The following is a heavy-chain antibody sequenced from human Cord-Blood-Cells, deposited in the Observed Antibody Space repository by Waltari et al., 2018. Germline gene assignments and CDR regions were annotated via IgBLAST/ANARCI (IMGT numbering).Heavy chain of an antibody. D-gene: IGHD6-6*01. J-gene: IGHJ6*02. CDR2: INGDKGKT. CDR3: ARELIAARGKYYYGMDV. CDR1: GYTFTSYA. V-gene: IGHV1-3*01. Sequence: QVQLVQSGAEVKKPGASVKVSCKASGYTFTSYAMHWVRQAPGQRLEWMGWINGDKGKTKDSKKFQGRVTITRDTSASTAYMELSSLRSEDTAVYYCARELIAARGKYYYGMDVWGQGTTVTVSS.